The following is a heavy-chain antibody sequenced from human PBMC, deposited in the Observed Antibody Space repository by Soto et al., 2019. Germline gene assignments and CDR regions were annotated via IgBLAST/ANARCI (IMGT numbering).Heavy chain of an antibody. V-gene: IGHV3-21*04. CDR1: GFTFSSYS. Sequence: EVQLVESGGGLVKPGGSLRLSCTASGFTFSSYSMNWVRQAPGKGLEWVSSISSRSSYIYDADSVKGRFTISRDNAKNALYLQMNSLRAEDTAVYYCAKTLYSNYGDHFDYWGQGTLVTVSS. CDR3: AKTLYSNYGDHFDY. CDR2: ISSRSSYI. D-gene: IGHD4-4*01. J-gene: IGHJ4*02.